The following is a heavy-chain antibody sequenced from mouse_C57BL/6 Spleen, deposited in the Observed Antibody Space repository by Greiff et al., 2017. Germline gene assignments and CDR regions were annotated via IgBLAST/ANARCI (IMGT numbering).Heavy chain of an antibody. CDR1: GYSITSGYY. V-gene: IGHV3-6*01. J-gene: IGHJ4*01. Sequence: EVQRVESGPGLVKPSQSLSLTCSVTGYSITSGYYWNWIRQFPGNKLEWMGYISYDGSNNYNPSLKNRISITRDTSKNQFFLKLNSVTTEDTATYYCARENDGPYAMDYWGQGTSVTVSS. CDR2: ISYDGSN. D-gene: IGHD2-3*01. CDR3: ARENDGPYAMDY.